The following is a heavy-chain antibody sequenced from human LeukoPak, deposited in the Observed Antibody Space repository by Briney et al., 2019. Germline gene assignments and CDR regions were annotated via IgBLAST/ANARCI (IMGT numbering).Heavy chain of an antibody. CDR3: ARRDDGYFDWLFDY. J-gene: IGHJ4*02. D-gene: IGHD3-9*01. V-gene: IGHV1-8*01. CDR1: GYAFTSYD. Sequence: ASVKVSCKASGYAFTSYDINWVRQATGQGLEWMGYMNPNSGNTGSAQKFQGRVTMTRNTSISTAYMELSSLRSEDTAVYYCARRDDGYFDWLFDYWGQGTLVTVSS. CDR2: MNPNSGNT.